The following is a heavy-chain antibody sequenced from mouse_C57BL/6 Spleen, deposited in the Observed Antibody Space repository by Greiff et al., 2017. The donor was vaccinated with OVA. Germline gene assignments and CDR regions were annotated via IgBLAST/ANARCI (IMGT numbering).Heavy chain of an antibody. V-gene: IGHV5-16*01. D-gene: IGHD1-1*01. J-gene: IGHJ1*03. Sequence: EVKLMESEGGLVQPGSSMKLSCTASGFTFSDYYMAWVRQVPEKGLEWVAKINYDGSSTYYLDYLKSRFIIPGDNAKNILYLQVSRLTSEYTATYYCARVDATVVAPGYFDVWGKGTTVTVSS. CDR2: INYDGSST. CDR1: GFTFSDYY. CDR3: ARVDATVVAPGYFDV.